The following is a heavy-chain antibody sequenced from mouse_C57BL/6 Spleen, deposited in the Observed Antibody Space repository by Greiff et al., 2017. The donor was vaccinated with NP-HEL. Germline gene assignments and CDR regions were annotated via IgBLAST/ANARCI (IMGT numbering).Heavy chain of an antibody. V-gene: IGHV1-26*01. D-gene: IGHD1-1*01. Sequence: VQLKQSGPELVKPGASVKISCKASGYTFTDYYMNWVKQSHGKSLEWIGDINPNNGGTSYNQKFKGKATLTVDKSSSTAYMELRSLTSEDSAVYYCARSGDYGSSYWYFDVWGTGTTVTVSS. J-gene: IGHJ1*03. CDR1: GYTFTDYY. CDR3: ARSGDYGSSYWYFDV. CDR2: INPNNGGT.